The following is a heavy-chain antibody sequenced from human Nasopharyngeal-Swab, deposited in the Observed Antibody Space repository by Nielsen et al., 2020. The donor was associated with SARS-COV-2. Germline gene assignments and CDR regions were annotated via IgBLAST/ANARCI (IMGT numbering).Heavy chain of an antibody. CDR3: ARGGDPREVVAATDCFDP. J-gene: IGHJ5*02. Sequence: ASVKVSCKASGYTFTRYYIHWVRQAPGQGLEWMGIINPGGGSARYSQNSQGRVTMTRDTSTSTVYMELSSLRSEDTAVYYCARGGDPREVVAATDCFDPWAREPWSPSPQ. CDR1: GYTFTRYY. CDR2: INPGGGSA. D-gene: IGHD2-15*01. V-gene: IGHV1-46*01.